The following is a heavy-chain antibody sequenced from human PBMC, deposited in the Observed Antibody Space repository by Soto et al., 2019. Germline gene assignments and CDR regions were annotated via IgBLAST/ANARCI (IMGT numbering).Heavy chain of an antibody. Sequence: EVQLVESGGNLARPGESLRLSCAASGFKFDDYAFHWVRQAPGKGPEWVSGINWNGAYSGYADSVKGRFTISRDNAGNSVYLQMDTLRPEDTALYYCARVHSSGWYVEPYDAWGPGTMVTVSS. CDR2: INWNGAYS. J-gene: IGHJ3*01. CDR1: GFKFDDYA. D-gene: IGHD3-22*01. CDR3: ARVHSSGWYVEPYDA. V-gene: IGHV3-9*01.